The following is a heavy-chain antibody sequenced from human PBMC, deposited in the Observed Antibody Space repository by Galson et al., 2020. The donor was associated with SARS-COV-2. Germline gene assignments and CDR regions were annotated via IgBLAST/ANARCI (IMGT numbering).Heavy chain of an antibody. CDR2: ISAYNGNT. CDR1: GYTFTSYG. D-gene: IGHD6-19*01. Sequence: ASVKVSCKASGYTFTSYGITWVRQAPGQGLEWMGWISAYNGNTNYAQNLQGRVTMTTDTSTSTAYMELWSLTSDDTAVYYCARTPDSSCWYLGPEEYNGMDVWGQGTTVTVSS. CDR3: ARTPDSSCWYLGPEEYNGMDV. J-gene: IGHJ6*02. V-gene: IGHV1-18*04.